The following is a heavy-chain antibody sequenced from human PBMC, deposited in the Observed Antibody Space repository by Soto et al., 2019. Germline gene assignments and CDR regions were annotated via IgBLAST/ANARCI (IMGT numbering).Heavy chain of an antibody. Sequence: QVQLQESGPGLVKPSKTLSLTCTVSGGSIRSGGYYWNWIRQHPGKGLEWIGYIYYSGSTYYNPSLKSRVSMSVDTPKNQFSLKLSSVTAADTSVYYCARSVFPWGQGTLVTVSS. CDR3: ARSVFP. CDR1: GGSIRSGGYY. V-gene: IGHV4-31*03. CDR2: IYYSGST. J-gene: IGHJ5*02.